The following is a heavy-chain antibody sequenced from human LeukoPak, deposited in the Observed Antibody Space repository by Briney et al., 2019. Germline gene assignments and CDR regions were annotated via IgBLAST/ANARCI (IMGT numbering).Heavy chain of an antibody. J-gene: IGHJ4*02. CDR2: IIPILGIA. CDR3: ARSSRSGTTADY. CDR1: GGTFSSYT. V-gene: IGHV1-69*02. D-gene: IGHD1-26*01. Sequence: SVKVSCKASGGTFSSYTISWVRQAPGQGLEWMGRIIPILGIANYAQKFQGRVTITADKSTSTAYMELSSLRPEDTAVYYCARSSRSGTTADYWGQGTLVTVSS.